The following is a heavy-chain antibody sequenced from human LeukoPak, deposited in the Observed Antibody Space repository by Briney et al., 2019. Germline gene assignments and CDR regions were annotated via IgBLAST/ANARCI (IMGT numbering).Heavy chain of an antibody. CDR2: IIQSGRI. CDR1: GGSFSDHY. CDR3: ARAISDFWSGYPSGGAFDL. V-gene: IGHV4-34*12. D-gene: IGHD3-3*01. J-gene: IGHJ3*01. Sequence: SETLPLTCAVYGGSFSDHYWIWIRQPPGRGLEYIGEIIQSGRINFNPSLKSRVTISLDTSNNQFSLRLSSVTAADTAVYYCARAISDFWSGYPSGGAFDLWGQGTMVTVSS.